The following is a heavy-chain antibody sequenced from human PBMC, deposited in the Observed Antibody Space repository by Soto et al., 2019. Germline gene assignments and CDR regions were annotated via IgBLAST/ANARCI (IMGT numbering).Heavy chain of an antibody. D-gene: IGHD3-3*01. J-gene: IGHJ4*02. CDR3: WKDLSPWLGFGLGH. V-gene: IGHV3-23*01. CDR1: GFTFSTYA. CDR2: TSGAGDTT. Sequence: VQLLESGGGSVQPGGSLRLSCAGSGFTFSTYAMSWVRQAPGKGLEWVSATSGAGDTTYYADSVEGRFTISRDNSKNTPYLQMNSPRAEDTAVYYCWKDLSPWLGFGLGHWGQGTLVTGS.